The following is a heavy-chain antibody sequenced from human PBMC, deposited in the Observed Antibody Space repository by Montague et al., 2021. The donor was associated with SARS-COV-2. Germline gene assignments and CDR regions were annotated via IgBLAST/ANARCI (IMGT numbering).Heavy chain of an antibody. D-gene: IGHD3-22*01. CDR1: GGCYSGDD. Sequence: SETLSLTCAGQGGCYSGDDRRWIRQSPGKEKEWIGEIDHSRSTKYNPSLKSRLTLSVDTSKNQFSLKLSSVTAADTAVYYCARGRVEITMIAVVFTGGIYYYDYWGRGTLVTVSS. CDR3: ARGRVEITMIAVVFTGGIYYYDY. CDR2: IDHSRST. J-gene: IGHJ4*02. V-gene: IGHV4-34*01.